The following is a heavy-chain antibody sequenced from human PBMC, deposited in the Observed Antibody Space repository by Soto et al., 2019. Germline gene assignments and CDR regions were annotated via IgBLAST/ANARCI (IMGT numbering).Heavy chain of an antibody. D-gene: IGHD6-19*01. V-gene: IGHV3-33*01. Sequence: PGGSLRLSCAASGFTFSSYGMHWVRQAPGKGLEWVAVIWYDGSNKYYADSVKGRFTISRDNSKNTLYLQMNSLRAEDTAVYYCARDGTRYSSGLTIDYWGQGTLVTVSS. CDR3: ARDGTRYSSGLTIDY. CDR1: GFTFSSYG. J-gene: IGHJ4*02. CDR2: IWYDGSNK.